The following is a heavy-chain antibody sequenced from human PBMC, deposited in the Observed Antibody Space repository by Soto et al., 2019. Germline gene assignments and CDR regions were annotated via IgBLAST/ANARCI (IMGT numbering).Heavy chain of an antibody. Sequence: SETLSLTCTVSGGSISSGGYYWSWIRQHPGKGLEWIGYIYYSGSTYYNPSLKSRVTISVDTSKNQFSLKLSSVTAADTAVYYCARAIVTIYGDWFDPWGQGTMATVSS. CDR2: IYYSGST. V-gene: IGHV4-31*03. CDR1: GGSISSGGYY. J-gene: IGHJ5*02. CDR3: ARAIVTIYGDWFDP. D-gene: IGHD3-3*01.